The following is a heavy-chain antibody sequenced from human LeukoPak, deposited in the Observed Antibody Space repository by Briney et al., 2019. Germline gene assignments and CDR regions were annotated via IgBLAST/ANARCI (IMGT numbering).Heavy chain of an antibody. Sequence: PGGSLRLSCAASGXTFSTYGMHWVRQAPGKGLEWVAVIWYDGSNSYYADFVKGRFTISRDNSTNTLYLQMNSLRAEDTAVYYCAKDVTTYFDYWGQGTLVTVSS. CDR3: AKDVTTYFDY. J-gene: IGHJ4*02. CDR1: GXTFSTYG. V-gene: IGHV3-33*06. D-gene: IGHD3-22*01. CDR2: IWYDGSNS.